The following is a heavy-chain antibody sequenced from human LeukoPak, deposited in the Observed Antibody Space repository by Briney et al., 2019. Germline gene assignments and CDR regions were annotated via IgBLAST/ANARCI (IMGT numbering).Heavy chain of an antibody. CDR1: GFTFSSYE. J-gene: IGHJ4*02. Sequence: PGGSLRLSCAASGFTFSSYEMNWVRQAPGKGLEWVSHISSSGSTIYYADSVKGRFTISRDNAKNPLYLQMNSLRAEDTAVYYCARWSGYYVDYWGQGTLVTVSS. D-gene: IGHD3-3*01. V-gene: IGHV3-48*03. CDR3: ARWSGYYVDY. CDR2: ISSSGSTI.